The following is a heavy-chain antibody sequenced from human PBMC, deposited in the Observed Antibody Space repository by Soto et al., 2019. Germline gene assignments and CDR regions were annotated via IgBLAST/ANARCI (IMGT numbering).Heavy chain of an antibody. CDR2: INHSGST. CDR3: ARGKQLVRIGYFQH. V-gene: IGHV4-34*01. CDR1: GGSISSYY. Sequence: SETLSLTCTVSGGSISSYYWSWIRQPPGKGLEWIGEINHSGSTNYNPSLKSRVTISVDTSKNQFSLKLSSVTAADTAVYYCARGKQLVRIGYFQHWGQGTLVTVSS. D-gene: IGHD6-13*01. J-gene: IGHJ1*01.